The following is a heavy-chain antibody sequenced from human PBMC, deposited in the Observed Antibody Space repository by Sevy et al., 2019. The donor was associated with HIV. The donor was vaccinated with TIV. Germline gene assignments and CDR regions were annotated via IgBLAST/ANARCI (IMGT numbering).Heavy chain of an antibody. CDR1: GGSISGHY. V-gene: IGHV4-59*11. D-gene: IGHD3-10*01. CDR2: VYDSGSS. Sequence: SETLSLTCTVSGGSISGHYWGWIRQSPGKGLEWIAYVYDSGSSNYNPSLRSRVTISVDTSKSQFSLRLSSVTAADTAVYFCSRGGGLIYYGSFRFQNLLGPWGPGTLVTVSS. J-gene: IGHJ5*02. CDR3: SRGGGLIYYGSFRFQNLLGP.